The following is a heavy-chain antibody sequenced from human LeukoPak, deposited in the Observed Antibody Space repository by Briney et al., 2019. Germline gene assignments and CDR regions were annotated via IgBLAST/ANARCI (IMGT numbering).Heavy chain of an antibody. CDR1: GLTFSTYS. V-gene: IGHV3-48*04. Sequence: GGSLRLSCAVSGLTFSTYSMNWVRQAPGKGLEWVSYISSSSSTIYYADSVKGRFTVSRDNAKNTLYLQVNNLRAEDTAVYYCARGPNSNWSGLDFWGQGTLLTVSS. CDR2: ISSSSSTI. CDR3: ARGPNSNWSGLDF. D-gene: IGHD6-6*01. J-gene: IGHJ4*02.